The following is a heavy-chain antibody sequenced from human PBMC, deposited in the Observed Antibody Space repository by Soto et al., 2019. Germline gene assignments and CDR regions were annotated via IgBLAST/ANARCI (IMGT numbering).Heavy chain of an antibody. V-gene: IGHV4-34*01. CDR2: INHSGST. Sequence: PSETLSLTCAVYGGSFSDYYWSWIRQRPGKGLEWIGEINHSGSTNYNPSLKSRVTISVDTSKNQFSLKLSSVTAADTAVYYCAREGRYYASGRFWWSEPWGHGTLVNVSA. CDR1: GGSFSDYY. CDR3: AREGRYYASGRFWWSEP. J-gene: IGHJ5*02. D-gene: IGHD3-10*01.